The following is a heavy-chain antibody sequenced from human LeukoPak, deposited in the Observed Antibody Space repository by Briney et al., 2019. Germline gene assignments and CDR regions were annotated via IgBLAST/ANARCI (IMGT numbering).Heavy chain of an antibody. V-gene: IGHV4-39*01. Sequence: SSETLSLTCTVSGGSISGSSYYWGWIRQPPGKVLAWIGSIYHSGSTYYNPPLKRRVTISVDTSKNQFSLKLSSVNAADTAVYYCARHGDYYDYSGYYRRAYYCDYWGQGTLVTVSS. CDR3: ARHGDYYDYSGYYRRAYYCDY. D-gene: IGHD3-22*01. J-gene: IGHJ4*02. CDR2: IYHSGST. CDR1: GGSISGSSYY.